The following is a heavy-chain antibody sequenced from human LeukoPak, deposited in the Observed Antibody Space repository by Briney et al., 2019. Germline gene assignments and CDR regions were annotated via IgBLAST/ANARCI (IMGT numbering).Heavy chain of an antibody. CDR2: ISGSGGST. Sequence: PGGSLRLSCAASGFTFSSYAMSWARQAPGKGLEWVSAISGSGGSTYYADSVKGRFTISRDNSKNTLYLQMNGLRAEDTAVYYCAKEVGATGGAYFDYWGQGTLVTVSS. J-gene: IGHJ4*02. CDR1: GFTFSSYA. CDR3: AKEVGATGGAYFDY. V-gene: IGHV3-23*01. D-gene: IGHD1-26*01.